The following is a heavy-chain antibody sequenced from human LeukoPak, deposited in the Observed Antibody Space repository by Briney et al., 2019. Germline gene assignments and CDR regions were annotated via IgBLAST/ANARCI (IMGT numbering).Heavy chain of an antibody. V-gene: IGHV1-2*02. CDR2: INPNSGGT. J-gene: IGHJ4*02. CDR3: ARGPLLRFLEWLYDHYFDY. D-gene: IGHD3-3*01. Sequence: ASVKVSCRASGYTFTGYYMHWVRQAPGQGLEWMGWINPNSGGTNYAQKFQGRVTMTRDTSISTAYMELSRLRSDDTAVYYCARGPLLRFLEWLYDHYFDYWGQGTLVTVSS. CDR1: GYTFTGYY.